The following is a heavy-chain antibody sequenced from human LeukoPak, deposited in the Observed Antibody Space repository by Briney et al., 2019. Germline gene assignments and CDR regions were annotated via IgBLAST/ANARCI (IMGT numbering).Heavy chain of an antibody. CDR1: GYTFTSNY. Sequence: ASVKVSCKASGYTFTSNYIHWLRQAPGQGLEWMGMIYPRDGSTSYAQKFQGRVTVTRDTSTSTVHMELSGLRSEDTAVYYCARDQEGFDYWGQGTLVTVSS. J-gene: IGHJ4*02. CDR3: ARDQEGFDY. CDR2: IYPRDGST. V-gene: IGHV1-46*01.